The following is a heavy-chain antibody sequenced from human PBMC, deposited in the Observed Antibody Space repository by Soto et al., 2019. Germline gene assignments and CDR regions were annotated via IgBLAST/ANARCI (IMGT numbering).Heavy chain of an antibody. V-gene: IGHV3-23*01. D-gene: IGHD3-22*01. Sequence: VGSLRLSCAASGFTFSSYAMRWVRQAPGKGLEWVSAISGSGGSTYYADSVKGRFTISRDNSKNTLYLQMNSLRAEDTAVYYCAKQVTMIVVVAFDYWGQGTLVPVYS. CDR3: AKQVTMIVVVAFDY. J-gene: IGHJ4*02. CDR2: ISGSGGST. CDR1: GFTFSSYA.